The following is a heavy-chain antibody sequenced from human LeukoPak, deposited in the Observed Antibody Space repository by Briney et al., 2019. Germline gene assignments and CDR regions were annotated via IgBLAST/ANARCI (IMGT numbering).Heavy chain of an antibody. J-gene: IGHJ6*03. CDR2: IIPIFGTA. Sequence: SVKVSCKASGGTFSSYAISWVRQAPGQGLEWMGGIIPIFGTANYAQKFQGRVTITADESTSTAYMELSSLRSEDTAVYYCAIRGYDLAYYMDVWGKGTTVTISS. CDR3: AIRGYDLAYYMDV. CDR1: GGTFSSYA. V-gene: IGHV1-69*13. D-gene: IGHD5-12*01.